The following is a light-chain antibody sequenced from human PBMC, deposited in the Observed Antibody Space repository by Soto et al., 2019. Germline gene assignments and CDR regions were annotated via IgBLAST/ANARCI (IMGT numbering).Light chain of an antibody. CDR1: SSDVGAFNY. CDR3: SSYTRGSTYV. J-gene: IGLJ1*01. CDR2: EVT. Sequence: QSALTQPASVSGSPGQSITISCTGTSSDVGAFNYVSWYQHHPGKVPKLIIYEVTNRPSGVSNRFSGSKSGNTASLTVSGLQAEDEADYYCSSYTRGSTYVFGTGTKLTVL. V-gene: IGLV2-14*01.